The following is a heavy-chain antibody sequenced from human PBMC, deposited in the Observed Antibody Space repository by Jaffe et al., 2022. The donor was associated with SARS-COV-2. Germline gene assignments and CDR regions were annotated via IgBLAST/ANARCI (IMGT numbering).Heavy chain of an antibody. CDR1: GYTFSSYT. J-gene: IGHJ4*02. CDR2: ISGGNSNT. Sequence: QVQLVQSGAEVKKPGASVKVSCKASGYTFSSYTMHWVRQAPGQGLEWMGWISGGNSNTRYSQKFQGRVTITKDTSASTGYIELSSLKSEDTAVYYCARGESGSYNWYWGQGTQVTVSS. CDR3: ARGESGSYNWY. D-gene: IGHD1-26*01. V-gene: IGHV1-3*01.